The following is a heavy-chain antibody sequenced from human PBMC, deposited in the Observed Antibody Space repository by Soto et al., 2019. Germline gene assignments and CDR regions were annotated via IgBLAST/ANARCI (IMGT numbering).Heavy chain of an antibody. CDR1: GGTFSSYA. V-gene: IGHV1-69*13. CDR2: IIPIFGTA. J-gene: IGHJ4*02. CDR3: ARVDSGYDVYYFDY. Sequence: ASVKVSCKASGGTFSSYAISWVRQAPGQGLEWMGGIIPIFGTANYAQKFQGRVTITADESTSTAYMELSSLRSEDTAVYYCARVDSGYDVYYFDYWGQGTLVTVSS. D-gene: IGHD5-12*01.